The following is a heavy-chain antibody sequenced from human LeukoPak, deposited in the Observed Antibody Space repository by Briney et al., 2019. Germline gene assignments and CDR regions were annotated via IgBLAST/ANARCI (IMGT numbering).Heavy chain of an antibody. CDR1: GGSFSSYY. Sequence: SETLSLTCAVYGGSFSSYYWSWIRQPPGKGLEWIGEINHSEGTNYNPSLKSRATISVDTSKNQFSLKLSSVTAADTAVYYCARDVGSAAAVNDAFDIWGQGTMVTVSS. J-gene: IGHJ3*02. CDR3: ARDVGSAAAVNDAFDI. D-gene: IGHD6-13*01. V-gene: IGHV4-34*01. CDR2: INHSEGT.